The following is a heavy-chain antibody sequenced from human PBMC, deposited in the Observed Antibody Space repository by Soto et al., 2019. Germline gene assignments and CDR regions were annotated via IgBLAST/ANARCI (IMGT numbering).Heavy chain of an antibody. CDR2: IYYTGST. CDR3: AGTVTGGDYYFAY. D-gene: IGHD2-21*02. CDR1: DDSISRSTYS. J-gene: IGHJ4*02. V-gene: IGHV4-39*01. Sequence: SETLSLTCSVSDDSISRSTYSWGWIRQPPGKGLEWIGNIYYTGSTYYNPSLRSRVTISVDSSKNQFSLKLSSVTAADTAVYYWAGTVTGGDYYFAYWGQGTLGTVSS.